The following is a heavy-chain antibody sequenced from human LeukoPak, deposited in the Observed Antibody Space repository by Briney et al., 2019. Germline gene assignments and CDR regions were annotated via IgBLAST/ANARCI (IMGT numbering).Heavy chain of an antibody. J-gene: IGHJ5*01. V-gene: IGHV3-23*01. CDR3: AKGGASRGDYHWFDS. Sequence: GGSLRLSCEASGFSFRSYAMTWVRQAPGKGLEWVSTIDDSGANTYHADSVKGRFTISRDNFRDALHLQMNSLRVEDTAVYYCAKGGASRGDYHWFDSWGQGTLVTVS. CDR1: GFSFRSYA. CDR2: IDDSGANT. D-gene: IGHD4-17*01.